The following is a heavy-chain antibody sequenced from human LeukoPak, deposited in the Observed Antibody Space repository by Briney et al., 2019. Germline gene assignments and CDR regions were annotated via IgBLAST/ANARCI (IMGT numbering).Heavy chain of an antibody. CDR2: INPNSGGT. V-gene: IGHV1-2*02. Sequence: VASVKVSCKASGYTFTGYYMHWVRQAPGQGLERMGWINPNSGGTNYAQKFQGRVTMTRDTSISTAYMELSRLRSDDTAVYYCARDSITMVRGDPWYFDYWGQGTLVTVSS. CDR1: GYTFTGYY. CDR3: ARDSITMVRGDPWYFDY. D-gene: IGHD3-10*01. J-gene: IGHJ4*02.